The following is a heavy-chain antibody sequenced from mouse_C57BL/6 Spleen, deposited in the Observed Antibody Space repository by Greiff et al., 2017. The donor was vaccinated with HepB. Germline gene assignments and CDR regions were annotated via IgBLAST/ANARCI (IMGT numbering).Heavy chain of an antibody. Sequence: QVQLQQPGAELVKPGASVKLSCKASGYTFTSYWMHWVKQRPGQGLEWIGMIHPNSGSTNYNEKFKSKATLTVDKSSSTAYMQLSSLTSEDSAVYYCARKGYSGGYAMDYWGQGTAVTGSS. CDR1: GYTFTSYW. D-gene: IGHD2-14*01. CDR3: ARKGYSGGYAMDY. V-gene: IGHV1-64*01. J-gene: IGHJ4*01. CDR2: IHPNSGST.